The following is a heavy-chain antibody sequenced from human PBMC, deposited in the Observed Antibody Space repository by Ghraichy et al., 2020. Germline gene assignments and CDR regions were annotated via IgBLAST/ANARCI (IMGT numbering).Heavy chain of an antibody. CDR3: ANHTGTSFSPRYFQH. CDR2: IQHTGST. D-gene: IGHD2/OR15-2a*01. Sequence: SETLSLTCTVSGVSIDSTNDYWGWIRQSPGMGLEWIGSIQHTGSTYYNPALKWRATISVDTSKNQFSLSLHSVTAADTAIYYCANHTGTSFSPRYFQHWGPGTLVAVSS. CDR1: GVSIDSTNDY. J-gene: IGHJ1*01. V-gene: IGHV4-39*01.